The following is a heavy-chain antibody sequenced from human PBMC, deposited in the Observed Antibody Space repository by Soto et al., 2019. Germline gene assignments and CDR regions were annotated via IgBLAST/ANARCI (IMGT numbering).Heavy chain of an antibody. Sequence: EVQLVESGGGLVQPGGSLRLSCVASGFTFSSYSMNWVRQAPGKGLEWVSYIRSNSRFIHYADSVKGRFTISRDNAKNSLYLQMNSLRDEDTAVYYCARDFAWAFDYWGQGTLLTVSP. J-gene: IGHJ4*02. CDR2: IRSNSRFI. CDR3: ARDFAWAFDY. CDR1: GFTFSSYS. V-gene: IGHV3-48*02. D-gene: IGHD1-26*01.